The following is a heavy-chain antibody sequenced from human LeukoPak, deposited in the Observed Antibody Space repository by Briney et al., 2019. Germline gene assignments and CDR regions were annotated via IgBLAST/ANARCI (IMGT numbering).Heavy chain of an antibody. Sequence: GGSPRLSCATSGFTFIDYYMTWIRQAPGKGLEWVSYFSGTGGTIYYADSVKGRFTISRDNPKNTLYLQMNSLRAEDTAVYYCAAAGTSTYDAFDIWGQGTMVTVSS. V-gene: IGHV3-11*01. CDR2: FSGTGGTI. CDR3: AAAGTSTYDAFDI. D-gene: IGHD6-13*01. J-gene: IGHJ3*02. CDR1: GFTFIDYY.